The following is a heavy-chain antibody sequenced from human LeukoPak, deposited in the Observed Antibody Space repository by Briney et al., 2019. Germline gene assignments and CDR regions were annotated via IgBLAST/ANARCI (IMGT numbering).Heavy chain of an antibody. CDR3: AKDGTSYYYIYY. Sequence: PGGSLRLSCAASGFTVSSNEMSWVRQAPGKGLEWVSSISGGSTYYADSRKGRFTISRDNSKNTLHLQMNSLRGDDTAVYYCAKDGTSYYYIYYWGQGTLVTVSS. D-gene: IGHD2/OR15-2a*01. V-gene: IGHV3-38-3*01. CDR1: GFTVSSNE. CDR2: ISGGST. J-gene: IGHJ4*02.